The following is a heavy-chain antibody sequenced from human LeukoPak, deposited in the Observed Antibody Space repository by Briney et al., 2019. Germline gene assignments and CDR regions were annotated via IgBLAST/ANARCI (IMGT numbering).Heavy chain of an antibody. CDR3: ARSKRGYCSGGSCYSGWFVP. Sequence: GGSLRLSCAASGFTFSSYAMHWVRKAPGKGLEWVAVISYDGSNKYYADSVKGRFTISRDNSKNTLYLQMNSLRAEDTAVYYCARSKRGYCSGGSCYSGWFVPWGQGTLVTVSS. V-gene: IGHV3-30*04. CDR2: ISYDGSNK. J-gene: IGHJ5*02. CDR1: GFTFSSYA. D-gene: IGHD2-15*01.